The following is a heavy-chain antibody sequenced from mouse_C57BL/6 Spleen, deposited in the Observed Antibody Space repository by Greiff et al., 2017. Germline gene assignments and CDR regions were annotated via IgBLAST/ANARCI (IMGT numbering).Heavy chain of an antibody. CDR2: ISSGGSYT. J-gene: IGHJ3*01. D-gene: IGHD2-3*01. CDR3: ARQGIYGDGFPWFAY. CDR1: GFTFSSYG. V-gene: IGHV5-6*01. Sequence: EVQRVESGGDLVKPGGSLKLSCAASGFTFSSYGMSWVRQTPDKRLEWVATISSGGSYTYYPDSVKGRFTISRDNAKNTLYLQMSSLKSEDTAMYYCARQGIYGDGFPWFAYWGQGTLVTVSA.